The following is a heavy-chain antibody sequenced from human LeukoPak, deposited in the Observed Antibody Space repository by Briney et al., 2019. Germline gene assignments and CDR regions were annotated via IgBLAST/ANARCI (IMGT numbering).Heavy chain of an antibody. V-gene: IGHV1-46*01. CDR3: ARDPSPWLVSRYFDY. CDR2: INPSGGST. Sequence: ASVKVSCKASGYTFTSYYMHWVRQAPGQGLEWMGIINPSGGSTSYAQKFQGRVTMTRDTSTSTVYMELSSLRSEDTAVYYCARDPSPWLVSRYFDYWGQGTLVTVSS. J-gene: IGHJ4*02. CDR1: GYTFTSYY. D-gene: IGHD6-19*01.